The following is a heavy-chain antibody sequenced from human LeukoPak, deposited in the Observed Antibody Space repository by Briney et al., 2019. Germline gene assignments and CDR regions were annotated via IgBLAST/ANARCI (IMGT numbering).Heavy chain of an antibody. CDR3: AKVASGGSCYDY. J-gene: IGHJ4*02. V-gene: IGHV3-30*18. D-gene: IGHD2-15*01. Sequence: GGSLRLSCAASGFTFSSYGMHWVRQAPGKGLEWVAVISYDGSNKYYADSVKGRFTISRDNSKNTLYLQMNSLRAEDTAVYYCAKVASGGSCYDYWGQGTLVTVSP. CDR2: ISYDGSNK. CDR1: GFTFSSYG.